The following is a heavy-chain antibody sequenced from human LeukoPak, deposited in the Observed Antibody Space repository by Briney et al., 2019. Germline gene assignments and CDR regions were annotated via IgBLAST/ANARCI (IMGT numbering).Heavy chain of an antibody. Sequence: SQTLSLTCTVSGGSISSGDYYWSWIRQPPGKGLEWIGYIYYSGSTNYNPSLKSRVTMSVDTSKNQFSLKLSSVTAADTAVYYCASSSGYYQAYYFDYWGQGTLVTVSS. D-gene: IGHD3-22*01. J-gene: IGHJ4*02. CDR1: GGSISSGDYY. CDR2: IYYSGST. V-gene: IGHV4-30-4*01. CDR3: ASSSGYYQAYYFDY.